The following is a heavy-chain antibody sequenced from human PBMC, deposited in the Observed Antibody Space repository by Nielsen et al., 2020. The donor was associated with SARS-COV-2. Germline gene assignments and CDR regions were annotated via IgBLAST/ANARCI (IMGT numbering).Heavy chain of an antibody. V-gene: IGHV3-11*04. CDR1: GFTFSDYY. Sequence: LKISCAASGFTFSDYYMSWIRQAPGKGLEWVSYISSSGSTIYYADSVKGRFTISRDNAKNSLYLQMNSLRAEDTAVYYCARVSSMWLTYMDVWGQGTTVTVSS. D-gene: IGHD6-19*01. CDR3: ARVSSMWLTYMDV. CDR2: ISSSGSTI. J-gene: IGHJ6*02.